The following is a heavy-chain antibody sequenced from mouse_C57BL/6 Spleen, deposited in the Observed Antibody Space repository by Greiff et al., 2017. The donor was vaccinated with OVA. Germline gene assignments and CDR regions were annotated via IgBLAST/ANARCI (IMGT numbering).Heavy chain of an antibody. CDR1: GYTFTDYY. D-gene: IGHD2-3*01. J-gene: IGHJ1*03. CDR2: INPNNGGT. Sequence: EVKLQQSGPELVKPGASVKISCKASGYTFTDYYMNWVKQSHGKSLEWIGDINPNNGGTSYNQKFKGKATLTVDKSSSTAYMELRSLTSEDSAVYYCARSGGYYIYRYFDVWGTGTTVTVSS. CDR3: ARSGGYYIYRYFDV. V-gene: IGHV1-26*01.